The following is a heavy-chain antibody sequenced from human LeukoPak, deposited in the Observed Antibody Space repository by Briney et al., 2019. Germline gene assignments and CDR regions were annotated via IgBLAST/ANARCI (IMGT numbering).Heavy chain of an antibody. J-gene: IGHJ5*02. CDR2: ISAYNGNT. V-gene: IGHV1-18*01. CDR3: ARSYYGSGDTHWFDP. CDR1: GYTFTSYG. D-gene: IGHD3-10*01. Sequence: EASVKVSCKASGYTFTSYGISWVRQAPGQGLEWMGWISAYNGNTNYAQKLQGRVTMTTDTSTSTAYMELRSLRSDDTAVYYCARSYYGSGDTHWFDPWGQGTLVTVSS.